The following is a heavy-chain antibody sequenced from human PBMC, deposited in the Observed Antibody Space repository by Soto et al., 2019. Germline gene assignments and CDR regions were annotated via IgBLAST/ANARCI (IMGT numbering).Heavy chain of an antibody. D-gene: IGHD3-10*01. CDR3: ARGPGASGTYHYYFDY. Sequence: SETLSLTCTVSGDSVSTYWWSWIRQPPGKGLEWIAHIYNTGSTNYNPSLKSRVTISLDASKNQFSLKLSSVTAADTAVYYCARGPGASGTYHYYFDYWGPGTLVTVSS. CDR2: IYNTGST. V-gene: IGHV4-59*02. J-gene: IGHJ4*02. CDR1: GDSVSTYW.